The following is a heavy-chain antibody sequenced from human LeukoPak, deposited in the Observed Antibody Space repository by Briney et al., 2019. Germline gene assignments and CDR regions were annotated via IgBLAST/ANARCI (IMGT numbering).Heavy chain of an antibody. D-gene: IGHD1-20*01. J-gene: IGHJ5*01. CDR1: GFSFSGFG. V-gene: IGHV3-33*06. CDR3: TKDQGRRDIWKWFDS. CDR2: ISLDGSIQ. Sequence: PGTSLRLSCAASGFSFSGFGMHWLRQAPGKGLEWVAVISLDGSIQNYADSVKDRFTISRDNSKSTLYLQMNSLRAEDTAVYYCTKDQGRRDIWKWFDSCGQGTLVTVSS.